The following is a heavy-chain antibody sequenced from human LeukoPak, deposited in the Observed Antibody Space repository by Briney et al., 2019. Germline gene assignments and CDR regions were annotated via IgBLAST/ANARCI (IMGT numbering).Heavy chain of an antibody. CDR2: ISGSGGST. D-gene: IGHD2-15*01. CDR1: GFTFSSYA. J-gene: IGHJ3*02. V-gene: IGHV3-23*01. Sequence: GGSLRLSRAASGFTFSSYAMSWVRQAPGKGLEWVSAISGSGGSTYYADSVKGRFTISRDNSKNTLYLQMNSLRAEDTAVYYCAKDRDIVVVVAATPDAFDIWGQGTMVTVSS. CDR3: AKDRDIVVVVAATPDAFDI.